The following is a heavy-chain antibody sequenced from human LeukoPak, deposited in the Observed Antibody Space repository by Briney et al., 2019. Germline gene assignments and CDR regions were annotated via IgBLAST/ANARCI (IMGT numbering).Heavy chain of an antibody. D-gene: IGHD6-13*01. J-gene: IGHJ5*02. CDR1: GGSFSGYY. V-gene: IGHV4-34*01. Sequence: SETLSLTCAVYGGSFSGYYWSWIRQPPGKGLEWIGEINHSGSTNYNPSLKSRVTISVDTSKNQFSLKLSSVTAADTAVYYCARGGRKQQVLWEPNSRTNWFDPWGQGTPVTVSS. CDR2: INHSGST. CDR3: ARGGRKQQVLWEPNSRTNWFDP.